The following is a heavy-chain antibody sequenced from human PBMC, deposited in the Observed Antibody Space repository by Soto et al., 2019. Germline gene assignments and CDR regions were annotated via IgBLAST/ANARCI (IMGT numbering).Heavy chain of an antibody. D-gene: IGHD4-17*01. CDR1: GFTFTGYG. V-gene: IGHV3-33*01. CDR3: ATDRAVTHLDS. J-gene: IGHJ4*02. Sequence: QVQLVESGGGVVQPGRSLRLSCSTSGFTFTGYGFHWVRQAPGKGLEWVAVIWYDGSKKYYGDSVKGRFTVSRDDSKNTLYLDMNSLRDDETDRYYCATDRAVTHLDSWGQGTLVTVSS. CDR2: IWYDGSKK.